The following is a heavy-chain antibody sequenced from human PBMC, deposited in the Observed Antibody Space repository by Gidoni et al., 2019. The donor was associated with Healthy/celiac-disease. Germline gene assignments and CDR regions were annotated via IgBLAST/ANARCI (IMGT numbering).Heavy chain of an antibody. J-gene: IGHJ6*03. V-gene: IGHV1-69*01. CDR2: IIPIFGTA. D-gene: IGHD5-12*01. CDR1: GGTFSSYA. Sequence: QVQRVQSGAEVKKPGSSVKVSCKASGGTFSSYAISWVRQAPGQGLEWMGGIIPIFGTANYAQKFQGRVTITADESTSTAYMELSSLRSEDTAVYYCIVGVVATNYYYYMDVWGKGTTVTVSS. CDR3: IVGVVATNYYYYMDV.